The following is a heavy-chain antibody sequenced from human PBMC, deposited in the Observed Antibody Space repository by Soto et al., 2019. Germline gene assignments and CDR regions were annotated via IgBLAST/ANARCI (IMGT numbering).Heavy chain of an antibody. Sequence: ETLPHTCTVSGGSISSYYWSWIRQPPGKGLEWIGYIYYSGSTNYNPSLKSRVTISVDTSKNQFSLKLSSVTAADTAVYYCARGERLRLEGFAYCGQRSLVTVSS. CDR3: ARGERLRLEGFAY. D-gene: IGHD5-12*01. CDR2: IYYSGST. CDR1: GGSISSYY. J-gene: IGHJ4*02. V-gene: IGHV4-59*01.